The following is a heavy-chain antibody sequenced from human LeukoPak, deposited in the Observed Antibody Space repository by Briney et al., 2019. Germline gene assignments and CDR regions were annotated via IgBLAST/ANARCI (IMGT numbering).Heavy chain of an antibody. J-gene: IGHJ4*02. V-gene: IGHV1-24*01. Sequence: GASVKVSCKVSGYTLTELSMHWVRQAPGKGLEWMAGFDPEDGETIYAQKFQGRVTMTEDTSTDTAYMELSSLRSEDTAVYYCATLNMGYCSSTSCYNAYYFDYWGQRTLVTVSS. D-gene: IGHD2-2*02. CDR3: ATLNMGYCSSTSCYNAYYFDY. CDR2: FDPEDGET. CDR1: GYTLTELS.